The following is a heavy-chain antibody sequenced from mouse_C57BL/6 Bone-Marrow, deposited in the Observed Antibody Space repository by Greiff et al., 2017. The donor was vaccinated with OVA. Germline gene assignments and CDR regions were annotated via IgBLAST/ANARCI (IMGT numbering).Heavy chain of an antibody. D-gene: IGHD4-1*01. J-gene: IGHJ3*01. V-gene: IGHV1-69*01. Sequence: VQLQQSGAELVMPGASVKLSCKASGYTFTSYWMHWVKQSPGQGLEWIGEIDPSDSYTNYNQKFKGKSTLTVDKSSSTAYKQLSSLTSEDSAVYYAAGARTGVSWFAYWGQGTMVTVSA. CDR2: IDPSDSYT. CDR1: GYTFTSYW. CDR3: AGARTGVSWFAY.